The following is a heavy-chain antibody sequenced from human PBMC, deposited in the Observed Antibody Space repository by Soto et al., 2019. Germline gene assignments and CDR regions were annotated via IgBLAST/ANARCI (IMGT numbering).Heavy chain of an antibody. J-gene: IGHJ5*02. Sequence: EVQLVESGGGLVQPGGSLRLSCAASGFTVSSNYMSWVRQAPGKGLEWVLVIYSGGTTYYADSVKGRFTISSDHSKNTLYLQMNSLSAEDTAVYYCARNGDSSDYRGWFDPWGQGTLVTVSS. CDR3: ARNGDSSDYRGWFDP. CDR1: GFTVSSNY. D-gene: IGHD3-22*01. V-gene: IGHV3-66*01. CDR2: IYSGGTT.